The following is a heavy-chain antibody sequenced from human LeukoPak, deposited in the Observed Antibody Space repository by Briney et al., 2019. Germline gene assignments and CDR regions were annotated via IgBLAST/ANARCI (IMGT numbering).Heavy chain of an antibody. CDR3: ARGMIVVVYNFDY. D-gene: IGHD3-22*01. J-gene: IGHJ4*02. CDR1: GFTFSSYS. V-gene: IGHV3-21*01. Sequence: PGGSLRLSCAASGFTFSSYSMNWVRQAPGKGLEWVSSISSSSSYIYYADSVKGRFTISRDNAKNSLYLQMNSLRAEDTAVYHCARGMIVVVYNFDYWGQGTLVTVSS. CDR2: ISSSSSYI.